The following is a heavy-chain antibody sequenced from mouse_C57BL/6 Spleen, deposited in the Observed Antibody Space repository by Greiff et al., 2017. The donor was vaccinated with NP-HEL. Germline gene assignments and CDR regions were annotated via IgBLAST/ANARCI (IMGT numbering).Heavy chain of an antibody. CDR2: ISSGSSTI. CDR3: ARPYSNYVSYAMDY. V-gene: IGHV5-17*01. Sequence: DVMLVESGGGLVKPGGSLKLSCAASGFTFSDYGMHWVRQAPEKGLEWVAYISSGSSTIYYADTVKGRFTISRDNAKSTLFLQMTSLRSEDTAMYYCARPYSNYVSYAMDYWGQGTSVTVSS. CDR1: GFTFSDYG. J-gene: IGHJ4*01. D-gene: IGHD2-5*01.